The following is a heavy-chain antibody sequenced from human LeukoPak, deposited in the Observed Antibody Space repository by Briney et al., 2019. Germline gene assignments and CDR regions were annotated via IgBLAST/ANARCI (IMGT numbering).Heavy chain of an antibody. CDR1: GFTFSSYW. CDR3: ARAINGNFVFDI. Sequence: GGSLGLSCAASGFTFSSYWMHWVRQAPGKGLVWVSRINFDGSTTTYADSVKGRFNISRDNAKNTLYLQMNSLRAEVTAVYYCARAINGNFVFDIWGQGTVVTVSS. D-gene: IGHD4-23*01. J-gene: IGHJ3*02. V-gene: IGHV3-74*01. CDR2: INFDGSTT.